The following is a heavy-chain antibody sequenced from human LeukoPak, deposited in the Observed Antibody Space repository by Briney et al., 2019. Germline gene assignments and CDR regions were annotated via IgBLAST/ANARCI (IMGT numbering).Heavy chain of an antibody. V-gene: IGHV3-30*18. Sequence: PGRSLRLSCAASGFTFSSYGMHRVRQAPGKGLEWVAVISYDGSNKYYADSVKGRFTISRDNSKNTLYLQMNSLRAEDTAVYYCAKKSPDYNWFDPWGQGTLVTVSS. D-gene: IGHD4/OR15-4a*01. CDR3: AKKSPDYNWFDP. J-gene: IGHJ5*02. CDR1: GFTFSSYG. CDR2: ISYDGSNK.